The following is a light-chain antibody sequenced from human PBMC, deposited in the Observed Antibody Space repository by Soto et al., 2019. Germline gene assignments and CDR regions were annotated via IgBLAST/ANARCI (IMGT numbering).Light chain of an antibody. CDR2: DVS. J-gene: IGLJ2*01. V-gene: IGLV2-14*01. CDR3: SSYTSSSFVV. Sequence: QSVLTQPASVSGSPGQSITISCTGTSSDVGGYNYVSWYQQHPGKAPKFMIYDVSKRPSGASSRFSGSKSGNTASLTISGLQAEDEADYYCSSYTSSSFVVFGGGTKLTVL. CDR1: SSDVGGYNY.